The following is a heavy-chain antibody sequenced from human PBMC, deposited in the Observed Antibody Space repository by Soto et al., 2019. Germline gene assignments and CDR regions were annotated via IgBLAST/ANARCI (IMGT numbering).Heavy chain of an antibody. CDR1: GGTFGSHG. V-gene: IGHV1-69*13. Sequence: SVKVSCKASGGTFGSHGVAWVRQAPGQGLEWMGGFIAMLGTPTYAKKVQGRATITADESLTSSYLELRSLRSEDTAVYYCARGIAAAGVIATYYFDYWGQGTLVTVSS. CDR3: ARGIAAAGVIATYYFDY. D-gene: IGHD6-13*01. CDR2: FIAMLGTP. J-gene: IGHJ4*02.